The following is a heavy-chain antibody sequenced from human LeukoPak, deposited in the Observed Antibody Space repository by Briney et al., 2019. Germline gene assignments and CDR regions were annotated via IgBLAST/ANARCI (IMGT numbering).Heavy chain of an antibody. CDR2: IIPIFGTA. D-gene: IGHD3-10*01. V-gene: IGHV1-69*13. J-gene: IGHJ4*02. CDR3: ARGWGYYGSGSRALFDY. Sequence: SVKVSCKASGGTFSSYAISWVRQAPGQGPEWMGGIIPIFGTANYAQKFQGRVTITADESTSTAYMELSSLRSEDTAVYYCARGWGYYGSGSRALFDYWGQGTLVTVSS. CDR1: GGTFSSYA.